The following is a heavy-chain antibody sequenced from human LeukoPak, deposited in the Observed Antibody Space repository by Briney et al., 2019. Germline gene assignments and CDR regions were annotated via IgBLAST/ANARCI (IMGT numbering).Heavy chain of an antibody. CDR2: IYYSGST. V-gene: IGHV4-39*01. Sequence: SETLSLTCTVSGGSISSSSYYWGWIRQPRGKGLEWIGSIYYSGSTYYNPSLKSRVTISVDTSKNQFSLKLSSVTAADTAVYYCARHTSAWDFQHWGQGTLVTVSS. J-gene: IGHJ1*01. CDR3: ARHTSAWDFQH. D-gene: IGHD1-26*01. CDR1: GGSISSSSYY.